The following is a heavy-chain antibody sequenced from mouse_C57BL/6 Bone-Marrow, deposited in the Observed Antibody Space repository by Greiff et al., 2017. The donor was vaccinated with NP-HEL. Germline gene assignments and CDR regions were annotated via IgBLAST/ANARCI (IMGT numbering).Heavy chain of an antibody. CDR2: IDPENGDT. CDR3: TTYHRGYAY. J-gene: IGHJ3*01. V-gene: IGHV14-4*01. CDR1: GFNIKDDY. Sequence: VQLQQSGAELVRPGASVKLSCTASGFNIKDDYMHWVKQRPEQGLEWIGWIDPENGDTEYASKFQGKATITADTSSNTAYLQLSSLTSEDAAVYCCTTYHRGYAYGGQGNRVTVSA.